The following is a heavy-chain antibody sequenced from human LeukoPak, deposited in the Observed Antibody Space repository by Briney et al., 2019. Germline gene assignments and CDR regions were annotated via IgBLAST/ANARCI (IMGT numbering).Heavy chain of an antibody. Sequence: GGSLRLSCAASGFTFSSYGMHWVRQAPGKGLEWVSFISGSGANRFYADSMKGRFTISKDNTKNSLYLQMNSLRAEDTAIYYCATLHFYAMGVWGQGTTVTVSS. V-gene: IGHV3-48*04. CDR2: ISGSGANR. CDR1: GFTFSSYG. CDR3: ATLHFYAMGV. J-gene: IGHJ6*02.